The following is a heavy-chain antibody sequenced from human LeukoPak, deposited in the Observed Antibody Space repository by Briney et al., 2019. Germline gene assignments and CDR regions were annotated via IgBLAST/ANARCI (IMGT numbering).Heavy chain of an antibody. CDR2: INHSGST. CDR3: ARGPPSYCSSTSCYGWGYYYYYGMDV. CDR1: GGSFSGYY. J-gene: IGHJ6*02. Sequence: SETLSLTCAVYGGSFSGYYWSWIRQPPGKGLEWIGEINHSGSTNYNPSLKSRVTISVDTSKNQFSLKLSSVTAADTAVYYCARGPPSYCSSTSCYGWGYYYYYGMDVWGQGTTVTVSS. D-gene: IGHD2-2*01. V-gene: IGHV4-34*01.